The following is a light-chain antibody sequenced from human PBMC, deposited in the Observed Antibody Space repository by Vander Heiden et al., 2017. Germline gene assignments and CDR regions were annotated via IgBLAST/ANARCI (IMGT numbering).Light chain of an antibody. CDR1: QSISNY. V-gene: IGKV1-39*01. CDR3: QQGDSTPVT. J-gene: IGKJ3*01. Sequence: DIQMTQSPSSLSASVGDRVSITCRASQSISNYLNWYQQKPGKAPKLLVYAASSLKRGVPPRFSGSSSGTDFTLRISSLQPEDFATYYCQQGDSTPVTFGHGTRVDIK. CDR2: AAS.